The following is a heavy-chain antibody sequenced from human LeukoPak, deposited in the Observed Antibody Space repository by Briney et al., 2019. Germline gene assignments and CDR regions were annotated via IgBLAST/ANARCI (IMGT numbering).Heavy chain of an antibody. V-gene: IGHV4-34*01. J-gene: IGHJ6*03. CDR3: ARHVPNIVVVPAARKRYYYYMDV. CDR2: INHSGNT. Sequence: SETLSLTCAVYGGSFSGYYWNWIRQPPGKGLEWIGEINHSGNTTYNPSLKSRVTISVDTSKNQFSLKLSSVTAADTAVYYCARHVPNIVVVPAARKRYYYYMDVWGKGTTVTISS. CDR1: GGSFSGYY. D-gene: IGHD2-2*01.